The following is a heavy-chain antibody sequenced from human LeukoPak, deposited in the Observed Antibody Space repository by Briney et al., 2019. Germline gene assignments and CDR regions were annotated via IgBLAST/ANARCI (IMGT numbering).Heavy chain of an antibody. J-gene: IGHJ4*02. CDR2: INHSGST. D-gene: IGHD5-18*01. Sequence: SETLSLTCAVYGGSFSGYYWSWIRQPPGKGLEWIGEINHSGSTNYNPSLKSRVTISVDTSKNQFSLKLSSVTAADTAVYYCARGRRQLWSKGFDYWGQGTLVTVFS. V-gene: IGHV4-34*01. CDR3: ARGRRQLWSKGFDY. CDR1: GGSFSGYY.